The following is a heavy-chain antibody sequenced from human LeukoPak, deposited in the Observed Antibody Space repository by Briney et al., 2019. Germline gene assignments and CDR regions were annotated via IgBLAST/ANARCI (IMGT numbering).Heavy chain of an antibody. CDR2: ISGSGGST. J-gene: IGHJ4*02. V-gene: IGHV3-23*01. Sequence: PGGSLRLSCAASGFTFSSYAMSWVRQAPGKGREWVSAISGSGGSTYYADSVKGRFTISRDNSKNTLYLQMNSLRAEDTAVYYCAKSSYDFWSGYYPFDYWGQGTLVTVSS. CDR1: GFTFSSYA. D-gene: IGHD3-3*01. CDR3: AKSSYDFWSGYYPFDY.